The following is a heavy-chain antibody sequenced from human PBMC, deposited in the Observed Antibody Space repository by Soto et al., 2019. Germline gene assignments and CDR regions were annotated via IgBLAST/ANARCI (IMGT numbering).Heavy chain of an antibody. CDR3: ARDRGSYYLHAFDI. D-gene: IGHD1-26*01. Sequence: EASVKVSCKASGGTFSSYAISWVRQAPGQGLEWMGGIIPIFGTANYAQKFQGRVTITADESTSTAYMELSSLRSEDTAVYYCARDRGSYYLHAFDIWGQGTMVTVSS. V-gene: IGHV1-69*13. J-gene: IGHJ3*02. CDR2: IIPIFGTA. CDR1: GGTFSSYA.